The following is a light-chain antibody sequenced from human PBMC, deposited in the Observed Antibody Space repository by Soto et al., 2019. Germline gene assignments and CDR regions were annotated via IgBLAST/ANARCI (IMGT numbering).Light chain of an antibody. CDR3: QKYNSARLT. Sequence: DIQMTQSPSSLSASVGDRVTITCRASQGISNYLAWYQQKPGKVPKLLIYAASTLQSGVPSRFSGSGSGTDCTLTFSSVQPEDVATYYCQKYNSARLTFGGGTKVEIK. CDR1: QGISNY. V-gene: IGKV1-27*01. J-gene: IGKJ4*01. CDR2: AAS.